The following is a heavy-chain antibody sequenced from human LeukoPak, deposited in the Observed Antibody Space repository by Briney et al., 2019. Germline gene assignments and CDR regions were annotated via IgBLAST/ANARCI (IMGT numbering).Heavy chain of an antibody. CDR2: IYSSGSS. Sequence: SETLSLTCTVSGGSITGYYWSWIRQPAGQGLEWIGRIYSSGSSQYNPSPKSPVTISLDRSKNQFSLRLSSVTAADTAVYCCARGSYGHFDYWCQGTLVTVSS. V-gene: IGHV4-4*07. J-gene: IGHJ4*02. CDR3: ARGSYGHFDY. CDR1: GGSITGYY. D-gene: IGHD5-18*01.